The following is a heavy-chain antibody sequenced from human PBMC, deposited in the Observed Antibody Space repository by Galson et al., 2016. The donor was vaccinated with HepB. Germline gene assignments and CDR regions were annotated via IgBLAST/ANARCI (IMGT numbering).Heavy chain of an antibody. D-gene: IGHD3-22*01. CDR2: INPNSGGT. CDR3: ASDPGGSGSLGH. Sequence: SVKVSCKASGYTFTDYYLHWVRQAPGQGLEWMGWINPNSGGTNYAQSFQDRVTMTRDTSISAAYMEVSRLISDDTAIYYCASDPGGSGSLGHWGQGTLVTVSS. J-gene: IGHJ5*02. V-gene: IGHV1-2*02. CDR1: GYTFTDYY.